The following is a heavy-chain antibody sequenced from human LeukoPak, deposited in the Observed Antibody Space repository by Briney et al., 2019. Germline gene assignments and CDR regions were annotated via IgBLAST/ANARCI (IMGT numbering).Heavy chain of an antibody. D-gene: IGHD7-27*01. Sequence: SETLPLTCTVSGGSISSASYYWSWIRQPAGKGLEWIGRIYTSGSTNYNPSLKSRVTISIDTSKNQFSLKLNSMTAADTAVYYCARDWGFQWFDPWGQGTLVTVSS. CDR2: IYTSGST. J-gene: IGHJ5*02. CDR3: ARDWGFQWFDP. CDR1: GGSISSASYY. V-gene: IGHV4-61*02.